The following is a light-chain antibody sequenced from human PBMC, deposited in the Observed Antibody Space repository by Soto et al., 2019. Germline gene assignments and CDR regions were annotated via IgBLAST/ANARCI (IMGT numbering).Light chain of an antibody. CDR3: QQRSNWPIT. CDR1: QSVSSY. CDR2: DAS. V-gene: IGKV3-11*01. J-gene: IGKJ5*01. Sequence: EIVLTQSPATRSLSPGERATLSCRASQSVSSYLAWYQQKPGQAPRXLIYDASNRATGIPARFSGSVSGTDFTLNISSLQPEDCAVYYGQQRSNWPITFGQGTRLEI.